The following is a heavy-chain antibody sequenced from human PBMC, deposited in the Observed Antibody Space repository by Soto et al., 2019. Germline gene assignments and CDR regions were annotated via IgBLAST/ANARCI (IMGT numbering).Heavy chain of an antibody. D-gene: IGHD1-20*01. Sequence: TLSLTCVVSGDSVSGYGLYWCWKSHLPGKGWEWIAHVYHTGTTYYNPSLKSRVSMSVDTSQNQFSLILASVTAADTAVYYCARALVTDYNRRDYRYYFSMDVWGQGTPVTVSS. J-gene: IGHJ6*03. V-gene: IGHV4-31*02. CDR1: GDSVSGYGLY. CDR2: VYHTGTT. CDR3: ARALVTDYNRRDYRYYFSMDV.